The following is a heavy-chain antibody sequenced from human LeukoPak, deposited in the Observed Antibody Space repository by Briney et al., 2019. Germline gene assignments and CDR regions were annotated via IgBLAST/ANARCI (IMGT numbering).Heavy chain of an antibody. V-gene: IGHV1-69*05. CDR2: IIPIFGTA. Sequence: SVKVSCKASGGTFSSYAISWVRQAPGQGLECMGGIIPIFGTANYAQKFQGRVTITTDESTSTAYMELSSLRSEDTAVYYCARDDLPYYGSGRSFDYWGQGTLVTVSS. CDR1: GGTFSSYA. D-gene: IGHD3-10*01. CDR3: ARDDLPYYGSGRSFDY. J-gene: IGHJ4*02.